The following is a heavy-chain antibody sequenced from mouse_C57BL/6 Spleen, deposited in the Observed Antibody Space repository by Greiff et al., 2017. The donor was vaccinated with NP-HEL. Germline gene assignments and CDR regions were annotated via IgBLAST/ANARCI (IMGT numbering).Heavy chain of an antibody. CDR2: ISNLAYSI. D-gene: IGHD2-1*01. J-gene: IGHJ4*01. Sequence: EVKLVESGGGLVQPGGSPKLSCAASGFTFSDYGMAWVRQAPRKGPEWVAFISNLAYSIYYADTVTGRFTISRENAKNTLYLEMSSLRSEDTAMYYCARHGNYRAMDYWGQGTSVTVSS. V-gene: IGHV5-15*01. CDR3: ARHGNYRAMDY. CDR1: GFTFSDYG.